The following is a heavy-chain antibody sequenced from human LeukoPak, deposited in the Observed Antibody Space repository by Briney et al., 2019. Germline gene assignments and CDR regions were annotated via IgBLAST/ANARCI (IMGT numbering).Heavy chain of an antibody. J-gene: IGHJ4*02. CDR1: GFTFSDHY. V-gene: IGHV3-72*01. D-gene: IGHD5-12*01. CDR3: ARGDGYDRRSFDY. CDR2: TRDKANSYTT. Sequence: GGSLRLSCAASGFTFSDHYMDWVRQAPGKGLEWVGRTRDKANSYTTEYAASVRGRFTISRDASKTSLYLQMNSLKTEDTAVYYCARGDGYDRRSFDYWGQGTLVTVSS.